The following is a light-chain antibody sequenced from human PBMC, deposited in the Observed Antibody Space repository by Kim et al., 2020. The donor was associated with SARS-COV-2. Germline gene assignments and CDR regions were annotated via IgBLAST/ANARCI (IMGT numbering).Light chain of an antibody. Sequence: QSITISCTGSSSDIGGYNYVSCYQQHPGKAPKLMIYEVSERPSGVPDRFSGSKSGNTASLTVSGLQAEDEAGYYCSSYAGSNIVVFGGGTQLTVL. V-gene: IGLV2-8*01. CDR1: SSDIGGYNY. J-gene: IGLJ2*01. CDR2: EVS. CDR3: SSYAGSNIVV.